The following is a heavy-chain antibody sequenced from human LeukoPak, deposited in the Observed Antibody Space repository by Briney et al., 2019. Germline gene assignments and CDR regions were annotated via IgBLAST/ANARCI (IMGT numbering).Heavy chain of an antibody. CDR3: ARESQALSTSFDY. CDR2: IYSSGSP. Sequence: LETLSLTCTVSGGSISSHYWSWIRQPAGKGLEWIGRIYSSGSPNYNPSLKSRVTMSVDTSKNQFSLKLSSVTAADTAVYYCARESQALSTSFDYWGQGTLVTVSS. J-gene: IGHJ4*02. CDR1: GGSISSHY. V-gene: IGHV4-4*07. D-gene: IGHD3-10*01.